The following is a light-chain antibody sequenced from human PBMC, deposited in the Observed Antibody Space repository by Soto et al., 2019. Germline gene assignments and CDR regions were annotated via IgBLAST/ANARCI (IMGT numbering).Light chain of an antibody. Sequence: QSVLTQPASVSGSPGQSITISCTGTSSDVGGYDYVSWYQLHPGKAPKLMVFEVSNRPSGASYRFSGSKSGNTASLTISGLQAEAEADYFCSSYSISTAYLFGHATKVTV. J-gene: IGLJ1*01. V-gene: IGLV2-14*01. CDR2: EVS. CDR1: SSDVGGYDY. CDR3: SSYSISTAYL.